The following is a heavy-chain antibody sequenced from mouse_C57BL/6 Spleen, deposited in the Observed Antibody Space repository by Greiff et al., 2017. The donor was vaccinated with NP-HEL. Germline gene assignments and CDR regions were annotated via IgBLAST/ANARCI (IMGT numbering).Heavy chain of an antibody. J-gene: IGHJ2*01. V-gene: IGHV1-61*01. Sequence: VQLQQSGAELVRPGSSVKLSCKASGYTFTSYWMDWVKQRPGQGLEWIGNIYPSDSETHYNQKFKDKATLTVDKSSSTAYMQLSSLTSEDSAVYYCARSDGYYLYFDYWGQGTTLTVSS. CDR2: IYPSDSET. CDR1: GYTFTSYW. CDR3: ARSDGYYLYFDY. D-gene: IGHD2-3*01.